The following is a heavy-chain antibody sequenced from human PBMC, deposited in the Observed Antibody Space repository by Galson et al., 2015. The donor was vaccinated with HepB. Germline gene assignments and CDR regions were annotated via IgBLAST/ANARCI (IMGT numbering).Heavy chain of an antibody. CDR1: GGSSSSYY. Sequence: TLSLTCTVSGGSSSSYYWSWIRQPPGKGLEWIGYIYYSGSTNYNPSLKSRVTISVDTSKNQFSLKLSSVIAADTAVYYCARVIFYNGYFDYWGQGTLVTVSS. CDR3: ARVIFYNGYFDY. J-gene: IGHJ4*02. D-gene: IGHD2-8*01. CDR2: IYYSGST. V-gene: IGHV4-59*01.